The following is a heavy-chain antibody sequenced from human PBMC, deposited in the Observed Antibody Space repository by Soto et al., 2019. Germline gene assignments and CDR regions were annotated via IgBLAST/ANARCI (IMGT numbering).Heavy chain of an antibody. D-gene: IGHD3-3*01. CDR2: IRSKAYGGTT. CDR1: GFTFGDYA. Sequence: GGSLRLSCTASGFTFGDYAMSWFRQAPGKGLEWVGFIRSKAYGGTTEYAASVKGRFTTSRDDSKSIAYLQMNSLKTEDTAVYYCTRDRRGTYYDFWSGYGSENWFDPWGQGTLVTVSS. J-gene: IGHJ5*02. V-gene: IGHV3-49*03. CDR3: TRDRRGTYYDFWSGYGSENWFDP.